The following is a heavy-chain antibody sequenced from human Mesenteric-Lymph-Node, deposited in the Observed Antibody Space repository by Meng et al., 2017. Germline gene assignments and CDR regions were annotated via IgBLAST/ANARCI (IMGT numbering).Heavy chain of an antibody. Sequence: GESLKISCAASGFTFSSYEMNWVRQAPGKGLEWVSYISSSGSTIYYADSVKGRFTISRDNAKNSLYLQMNSLRAEDTAVYYCARDPYGCSSTSCYIRGLYYYYYGMDVWGQGTTVTVSS. CDR2: ISSSGSTI. CDR1: GFTFSSYE. V-gene: IGHV3-48*03. J-gene: IGHJ6*02. D-gene: IGHD2-2*01. CDR3: ARDPYGCSSTSCYIRGLYYYYYGMDV.